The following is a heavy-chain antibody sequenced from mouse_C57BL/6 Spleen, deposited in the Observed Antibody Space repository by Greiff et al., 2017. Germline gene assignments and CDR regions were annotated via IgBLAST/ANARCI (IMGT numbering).Heavy chain of an antibody. D-gene: IGHD1-1*01. CDR2: ISYSGST. Sequence: VQLKESGPGMVKPSQSLSLTCTVTGYSITSGYDWHWIRHFPGNKLEWMGYISYSGSTNYNPSLKSRISITHDTSKNHFFLKLNSVTTEDTATYYCARAGDYYYGSRAGGFAYWGQGTLVTVSA. J-gene: IGHJ3*01. V-gene: IGHV3-1*01. CDR3: ARAGDYYYGSRAGGFAY. CDR1: GYSITSGYD.